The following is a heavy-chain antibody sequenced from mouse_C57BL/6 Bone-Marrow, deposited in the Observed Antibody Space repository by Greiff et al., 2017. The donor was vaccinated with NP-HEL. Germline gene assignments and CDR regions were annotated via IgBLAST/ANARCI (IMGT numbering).Heavy chain of an antibody. CDR3: ARETLSSYVDWYFDV. CDR1: GFTFSDYY. CDR2: INYDGSST. J-gene: IGHJ1*03. D-gene: IGHD1-1*01. V-gene: IGHV5-16*01. Sequence: EVKLVESEGGLVQPGSSMKLSCTASGFTFSDYYMAWVRQVPEKGLEWVANINYDGSSTYYLDSLKSRFIISRDNAKNILYLQMSSLKSEDTATYYCARETLSSYVDWYFDVWGTGTTVTVSS.